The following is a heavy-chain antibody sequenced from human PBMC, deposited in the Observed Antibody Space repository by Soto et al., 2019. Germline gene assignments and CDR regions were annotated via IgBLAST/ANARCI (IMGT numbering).Heavy chain of an antibody. CDR1: GCSISSYY. V-gene: IGHV4-59*01. CDR3: ARGKMATIFGRFAFDI. Sequence: XETLSLTCTVSGCSISSYYWSWIRQPPGKGLEWIGYIYYSGSTNYNPSLKSRVTISVDTSKNQFSLKLSSVTAADTAVYYCARGKMATIFGRFAFDIWGQGTMVTVSS. D-gene: IGHD5-12*01. J-gene: IGHJ3*02. CDR2: IYYSGST.